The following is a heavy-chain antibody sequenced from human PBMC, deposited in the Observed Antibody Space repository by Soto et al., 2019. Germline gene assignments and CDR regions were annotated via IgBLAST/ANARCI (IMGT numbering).Heavy chain of an antibody. Sequence: QVQLVQSGAEVKKPGASVKVSCKASGYTFTSYDINWVRQATGQGLEYLGWMNPNSGNTAYVQKFKGRVTMTWDTSKTKAYMERSSLRSEDTAVYFCARGIKYGAYSRWFDPWGQGTLVTVSS. CDR2: MNPNSGNT. V-gene: IGHV1-8*01. J-gene: IGHJ5*02. CDR1: GYTFTSYD. D-gene: IGHD4-17*01. CDR3: ARGIKYGAYSRWFDP.